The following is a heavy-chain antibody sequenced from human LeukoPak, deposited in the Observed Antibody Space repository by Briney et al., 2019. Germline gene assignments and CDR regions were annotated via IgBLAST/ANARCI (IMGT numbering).Heavy chain of an antibody. CDR2: IYYSGST. D-gene: IGHD2/OR15-2a*01. Sequence: PSQTLSLTCTVSGGSITIGSDFWSWIRQPPGKGLEWIGYIYYSGSTNYNPSLKSRVTISVDTSKNQFSLKLSSVTAADTAVYYCARTRIAFDYWGQGTLVTVSS. V-gene: IGHV4-61*01. J-gene: IGHJ4*02. CDR1: GGSITIGSDF. CDR3: ARTRIAFDY.